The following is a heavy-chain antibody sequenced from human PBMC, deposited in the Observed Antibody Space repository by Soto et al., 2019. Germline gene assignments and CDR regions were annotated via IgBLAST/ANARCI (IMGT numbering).Heavy chain of an antibody. D-gene: IGHD1-7*01. V-gene: IGHV3-9*01. J-gene: IGHJ5*02. CDR1: GFTFDNYV. Sequence: EAQLVESGGGLVQPGRSLRLSCAASGFTFDNYVMHWVRQARGKGLEWVSGISWNSNNIAYADSVKGRFTISRDNANNSLYLQMNSLRAEDTALYSCPKDFGYRTSLTWGQGTLVTVSS. CDR3: PKDFGYRTSLT. CDR2: ISWNSNNI.